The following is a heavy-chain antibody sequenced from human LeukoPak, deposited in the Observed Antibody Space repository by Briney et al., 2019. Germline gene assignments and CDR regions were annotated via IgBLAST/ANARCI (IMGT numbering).Heavy chain of an antibody. CDR3: AREVSYYFDY. V-gene: IGHV4-39*07. Sequence: PSETLSLTCTVSGGSISSSSYYWGWIRQPPGKGLEWIGSIYYSGSTYYNPSLKSRVTISVDTSKNQFSLKLSSVTAADTAVYYCAREVSYYFDYWGQGTLVTVSS. D-gene: IGHD6-6*01. CDR2: IYYSGST. CDR1: GGSISSSSYY. J-gene: IGHJ4*02.